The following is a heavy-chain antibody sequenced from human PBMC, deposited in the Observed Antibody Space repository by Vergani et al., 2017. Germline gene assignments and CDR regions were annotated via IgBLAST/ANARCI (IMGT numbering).Heavy chain of an antibody. Sequence: QVQLVQSGAEVKKPGSSVKVSCKASGGTFSSYAISWVRQAPGQGLEWMGRIIPILGIANYAQKFQGRVTITADKSTSTAYMELSSLRSEDTAVYYCARGPTLVGGSGSPYYYYMDVWGKGTTVTVSS. CDR3: ARGPTLVGGSGSPYYYYMDV. V-gene: IGHV1-69*04. CDR1: GGTFSSYA. D-gene: IGHD3-10*01. CDR2: IIPILGIA. J-gene: IGHJ6*03.